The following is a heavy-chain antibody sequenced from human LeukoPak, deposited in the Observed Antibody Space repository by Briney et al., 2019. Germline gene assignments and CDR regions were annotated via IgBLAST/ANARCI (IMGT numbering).Heavy chain of an antibody. D-gene: IGHD2-2*01. V-gene: IGHV3-23*01. CDR3: AKGRDCSSTSCHYYYYYYYMDV. CDR2: ISGSGGST. Sequence: PGGSLRLSCAASGFTFSSYAISWVRQAPGKGLEWVSAISGSGGSTYYADSVKGRFTISRDNSKNTLYLQMNSLRAEDTAVYYCAKGRDCSSTSCHYYYYYYYMDVWGKGTTVTVSS. J-gene: IGHJ6*03. CDR1: GFTFSSYA.